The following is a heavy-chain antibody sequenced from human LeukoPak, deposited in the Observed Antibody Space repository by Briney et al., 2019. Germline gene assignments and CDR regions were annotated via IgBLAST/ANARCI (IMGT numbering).Heavy chain of an antibody. CDR3: ARDGMVRGVIIWDAFDI. J-gene: IGHJ3*02. CDR1: GFSFSSYS. Sequence: GGSLRLSCAASGFSFSSYSMNWVRQAPGKGLEWVSYISSSSSTIYYADSVKGRFTISRDNAKNSLYLQMNSLRDEDTAVYYCARDGMVRGVIIWDAFDIWGQGTMVTVSS. D-gene: IGHD3-10*01. CDR2: ISSSSSTI. V-gene: IGHV3-48*02.